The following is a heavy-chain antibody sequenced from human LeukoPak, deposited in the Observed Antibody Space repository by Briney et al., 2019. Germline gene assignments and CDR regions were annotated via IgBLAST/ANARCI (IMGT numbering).Heavy chain of an antibody. D-gene: IGHD3-9*01. CDR2: IRYDGSNK. CDR1: GFTFSSYW. CDR3: AKDGDSDGYFDWLLYGYYFDY. Sequence: PGGSLRLSCAASGFTFSSYWMSWVRRAPGKGLEWVAFIRYDGSNKYYADSVKGRFTISRDNSKNTLYPQMNSLRAEDTAVYYCAKDGDSDGYFDWLLYGYYFDYWGQGTLVTVSS. V-gene: IGHV3-30*02. J-gene: IGHJ4*02.